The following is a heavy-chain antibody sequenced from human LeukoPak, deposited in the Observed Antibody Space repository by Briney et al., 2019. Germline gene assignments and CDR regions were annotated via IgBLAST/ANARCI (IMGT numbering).Heavy chain of an antibody. Sequence: SETLSLTCAVSGGSFSRPFWSWIRQTPGKGLEWIGEIDHSGRTDYNPSLEGRVTMSVDTSKNQFSLRLTSVTAADTAVYFCARAERRINLARGVFGSHFDSWGQGTRVSVSS. CDR2: IDHSGRT. CDR1: GGSFSRPF. V-gene: IGHV4-34*01. D-gene: IGHD3-10*01. CDR3: ARAERRINLARGVFGSHFDS. J-gene: IGHJ5*01.